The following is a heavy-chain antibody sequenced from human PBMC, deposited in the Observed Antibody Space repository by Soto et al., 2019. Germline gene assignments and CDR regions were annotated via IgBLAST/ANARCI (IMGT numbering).Heavy chain of an antibody. CDR2: ISYSGST. CDR1: GGSMSSSY. V-gene: IGHV4-59*01. J-gene: IGHJ4*02. CDR3: ARADPDASVGY. D-gene: IGHD2-15*01. Sequence: PSETLSLTCTVSGGSMSSSYWTWLRQSPGRGLEWIGYISYSGSTYYNPSLKSRVTISADTSKNQFSLRMNSMIAADTAVYYCARADPDASVGYWGQGTLVTVSS.